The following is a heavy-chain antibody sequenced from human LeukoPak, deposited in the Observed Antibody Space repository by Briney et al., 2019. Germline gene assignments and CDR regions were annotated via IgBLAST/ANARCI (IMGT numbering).Heavy chain of an antibody. CDR1: GGSISGYY. Sequence: PSETLSLTCTVSGGSISGYYWSWIPQPPGKGLEWIGYMYDSGSTNYNPSLKSRVTISVDTSKNQFSLNLSSVTAADTAVYYCARASGGNLPFDYWGQGTLVTVSS. J-gene: IGHJ4*02. CDR2: MYDSGST. CDR3: ARASGGNLPFDY. V-gene: IGHV4-59*01. D-gene: IGHD4-23*01.